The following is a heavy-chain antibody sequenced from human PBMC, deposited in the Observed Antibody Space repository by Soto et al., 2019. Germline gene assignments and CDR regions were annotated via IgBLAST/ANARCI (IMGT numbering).Heavy chain of an antibody. CDR2: IYSSGST. V-gene: IGHV4-30-4*01. CDR3: ASLNLSFDP. J-gene: IGHJ5*02. CDR1: GASISSGDSF. Sequence: QVQLQESGPGLVKPSQTLSLTCTVSGASISSGDSFGSWIRQPPGKGLEWIAYIYSSGSTYYNPSLKRRVAISIVTSKNQFSLNLSSLTAADTAVYYCASLNLSFDPWGQGTLVTVSS.